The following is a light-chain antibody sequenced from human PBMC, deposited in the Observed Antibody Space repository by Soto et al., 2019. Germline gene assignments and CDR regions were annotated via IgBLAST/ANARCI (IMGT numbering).Light chain of an antibody. Sequence: EMVWTQSPGTLSLSPGERATLSCRASQSVSSIYLAWYQHKPGQAPRLLIYGASSSATGIPDRFSGSGAGTDFTLTISRLEPEDFAVYYCQQYGSSSWTFGQGTKVDIK. J-gene: IGKJ1*01. CDR1: QSVSSIY. CDR2: GAS. V-gene: IGKV3-20*01. CDR3: QQYGSSSWT.